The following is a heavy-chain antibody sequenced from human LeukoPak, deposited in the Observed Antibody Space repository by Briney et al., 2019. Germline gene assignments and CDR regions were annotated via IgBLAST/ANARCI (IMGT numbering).Heavy chain of an antibody. CDR3: ARVGHDDILTGYYVGY. J-gene: IGHJ4*02. D-gene: IGHD3-9*01. CDR2: IYSGGST. V-gene: IGHV3-66*01. CDR1: GFTVSSNY. Sequence: YPGGSLRLSCAASGFTVSSNYMSWVRQAPGKGLEWVSVIYSGGSTYYADSVKGRFTISRDSSKNTLYLQMNSLRAEDTAVYYCARVGHDDILTGYYVGYWGQGTLVTVSS.